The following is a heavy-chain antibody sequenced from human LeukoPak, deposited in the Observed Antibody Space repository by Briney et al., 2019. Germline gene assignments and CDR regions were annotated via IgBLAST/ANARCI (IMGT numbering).Heavy chain of an antibody. V-gene: IGHV3-23*01. CDR2: ISGSGGST. D-gene: IGHD6-6*01. Sequence: GGSLRLSCAASGFTFSSYAMSWVRQAPGKGLEWVSAISGSGGSTYYADSVKGRFTISRDNSKNTLYLQMNSLRAEDTAVYYCARDPEEYSSSSRAYYYYMDVWGKGTTVTVSS. J-gene: IGHJ6*03. CDR1: GFTFSSYA. CDR3: ARDPEEYSSSSRAYYYYMDV.